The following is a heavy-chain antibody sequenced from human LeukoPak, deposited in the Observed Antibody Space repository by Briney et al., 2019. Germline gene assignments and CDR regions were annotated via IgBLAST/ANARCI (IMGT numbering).Heavy chain of an antibody. Sequence: GWSVPLSRAASGFTFRSYWMHWVRQPPATGLVWVSRINTDGCSKRYADALTGRSTIPRDNHNNTLYLQQNSPRAEDTAVHYCARQSYSSSFDYYDYYYMDVWAKGTTVTVSS. D-gene: IGHD6-13*01. CDR1: GFTFRSYW. J-gene: IGHJ6*03. V-gene: IGHV3-74*01. CDR3: ARQSYSSSFDYYDYYYMDV. CDR2: INTDGCSK.